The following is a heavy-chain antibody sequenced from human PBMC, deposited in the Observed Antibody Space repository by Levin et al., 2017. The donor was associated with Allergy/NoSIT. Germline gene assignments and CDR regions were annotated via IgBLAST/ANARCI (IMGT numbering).Heavy chain of an antibody. J-gene: IGHJ6*02. CDR2: ITSSSSTI. CDR3: AREGSSWYFGMDV. Sequence: RRRSSNGGRQAPGKGLEWVSYITSSSSTIYYADSVKGRFTISRDNAKNSLYLQMNSLGADDTAMYYCAREGSSWYFGMDVWGQGTTVTVSS. CDR1: RRRS. V-gene: IGHV3-48*01. D-gene: IGHD6-13*01.